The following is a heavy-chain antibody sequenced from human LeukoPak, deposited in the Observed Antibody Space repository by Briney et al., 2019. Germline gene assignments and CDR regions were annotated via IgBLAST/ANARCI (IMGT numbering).Heavy chain of an antibody. D-gene: IGHD3-10*01. V-gene: IGHV6-1*01. CDR1: GDSVSSNSAA. Sequence: SQTLSLTCAISGDSVSSNSAAWNWIRQSPSRGLEWLGRTYYRSRWYYDYAVSVKSRITINPDTSKNQFSLQLNSVTPEDTAVYYCARGELYYYGSGSYYNVDIWGQGTMVTVSS. J-gene: IGHJ3*02. CDR2: TYYRSRWYY. CDR3: ARGELYYYGSGSYYNVDI.